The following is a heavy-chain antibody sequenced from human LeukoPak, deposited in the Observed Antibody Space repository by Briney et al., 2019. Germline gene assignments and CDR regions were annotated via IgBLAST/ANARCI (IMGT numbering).Heavy chain of an antibody. Sequence: GGSLRLSCAASGFTFSSYGMHWVRQAPGKGLEWVAVISYDGSNKYYADSVKGRFTISRDNSKNTLYLQMSSLRPEDTAVYYCANGGYTSSWYVVDYWGQGTLVTVSP. D-gene: IGHD6-13*01. CDR2: ISYDGSNK. V-gene: IGHV3-30*18. CDR1: GFTFSSYG. CDR3: ANGGYTSSWYVVDY. J-gene: IGHJ4*02.